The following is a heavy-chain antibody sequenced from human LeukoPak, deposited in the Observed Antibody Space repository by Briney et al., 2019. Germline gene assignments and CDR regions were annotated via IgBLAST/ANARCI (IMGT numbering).Heavy chain of an antibody. V-gene: IGHV1-18*01. J-gene: IGHJ4*02. Sequence: ASVKVSXKASGYTFTSYGISWVRQAPGQGLEWIGWISAYNGNTNYAQKLQGRVTMTTDTSTSTAYMELRSLRSDDTAVYYCARGLPTYYYDSSGYYYGFDYWGQGTLVTVSS. CDR3: ARGLPTYYYDSSGYYYGFDY. CDR2: ISAYNGNT. D-gene: IGHD3-22*01. CDR1: GYTFTSYG.